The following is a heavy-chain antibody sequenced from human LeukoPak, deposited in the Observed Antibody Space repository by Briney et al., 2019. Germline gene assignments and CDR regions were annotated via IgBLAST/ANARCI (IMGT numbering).Heavy chain of an antibody. CDR1: GVTFRNSA. CDR3: AVDVIYESD. V-gene: IGHV1-58*01. CDR2: IVVGSGNT. D-gene: IGHD2/OR15-2a*01. J-gene: IGHJ4*02. Sequence: SVKISCKASGVTFRNSAVRWGRQARGHRLEWIGWIVVGSGNTNYEQKFQERVTITRDMSTSTAYMELSSLRSEDTAVYYCAVDVIYESDWGQGTLVTVSS.